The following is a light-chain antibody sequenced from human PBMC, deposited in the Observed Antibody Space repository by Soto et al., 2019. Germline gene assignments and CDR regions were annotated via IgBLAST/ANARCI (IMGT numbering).Light chain of an antibody. CDR2: EAS. Sequence: QSVLTQPASVSGSPGQSITISCTGTNSDVGSHNFVSWYQQYPGKAPKLLIYEASKRPSGLSNRFSGSKSGNTASLTISGLQAEDEADYYCCSLTNGATWVFGGRTKVTVL. V-gene: IGLV2-23*01. J-gene: IGLJ3*02. CDR3: CSLTNGATWV. CDR1: NSDVGSHNF.